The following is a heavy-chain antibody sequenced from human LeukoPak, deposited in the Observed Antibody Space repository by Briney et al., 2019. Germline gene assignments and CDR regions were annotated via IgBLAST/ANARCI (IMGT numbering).Heavy chain of an antibody. CDR3: APDTYKIPGSFHS. CDR2: IKSKTEGVTT. D-gene: IGHD1-14*01. CDR1: RFTFSNAW. Sequence: PGGSLRHSCSASRFTFSNAWMSCVPHAPGKSLEWVGRIKSKTEGVTTEHDAPMKGRFTIPRDGSKNTIYLQMNSLKPEDTGMCYCAPDTYKIPGSFHSWGQGTLVTVSS. J-gene: IGHJ4*02. V-gene: IGHV3-15*01.